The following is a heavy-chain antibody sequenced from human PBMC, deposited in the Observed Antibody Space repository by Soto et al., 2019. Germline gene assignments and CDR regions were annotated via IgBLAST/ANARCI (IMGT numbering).Heavy chain of an antibody. J-gene: IGHJ6*02. V-gene: IGHV5-51*01. CDR2: IYPGDSDT. D-gene: IGHD2-2*01. CDR3: ARHYCSSTSCYPVYYYYYGMDV. Sequence: GESLKSSGKGSGYSFTSYWIGWVRQMRGKGLEWKGIIYPGDSDTRYSPSFQGQVTISADKSISTAYLQWSSLKASDTAMYYCARHYCSSTSCYPVYYYYYGMDVWGQGTTVTVSS. CDR1: GYSFTSYW.